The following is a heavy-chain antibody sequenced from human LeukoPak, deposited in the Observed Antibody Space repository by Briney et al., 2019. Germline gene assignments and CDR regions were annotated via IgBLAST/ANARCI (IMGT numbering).Heavy chain of an antibody. D-gene: IGHD2-21*02. CDR3: ARSPCGGDCYPYYYYYYGIYV. CDR2: INTNTGNP. V-gene: IGHV7-4-1*01. J-gene: IGHJ6*02. Sequence: ASVKVSCKASGYTFTSYAMNWVRQAPGQGLEWMGWINTNTGNPTYAQGFTGRFVFSLDTSVSTAYLQICSLKAEDTAVYYCARSPCGGDCYPYYYYYYGIYVWGQGTTVTVSS. CDR1: GYTFTSYA.